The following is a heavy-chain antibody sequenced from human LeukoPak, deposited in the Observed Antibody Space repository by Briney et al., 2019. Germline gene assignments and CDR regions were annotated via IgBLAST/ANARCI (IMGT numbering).Heavy chain of an antibody. CDR1: GGTFSSYA. Sequence: ASVKVSCKASGGTFSSYAISWVRQAPGQGLEWMGGIIPIFGTANYAQKFQGRVTITTDESTSTAYMELSSPRSEDTAVYYCASTLGDYGGNSDYWGQGTLVTVSS. D-gene: IGHD4-23*01. J-gene: IGHJ4*02. V-gene: IGHV1-69*05. CDR2: IIPIFGTA. CDR3: ASTLGDYGGNSDY.